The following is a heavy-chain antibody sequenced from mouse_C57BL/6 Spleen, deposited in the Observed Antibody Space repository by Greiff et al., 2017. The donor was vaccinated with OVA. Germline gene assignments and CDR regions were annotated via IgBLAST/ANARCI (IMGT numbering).Heavy chain of an antibody. D-gene: IGHD2-10*02. CDR1: GYAFSSSW. J-gene: IGHJ2*01. Sequence: VQLQQSGPELVKPGASVKISCKASGYAFSSSWMNWVKQRPGKGLEWIGRIYPGDGDTNYNGKFKGKATLTADKSSSTAYMQLSSLTSEDSAVYFCAREEYGNVYFDDWGQGTTLTVSS. CDR2: IYPGDGDT. V-gene: IGHV1-82*01. CDR3: AREEYGNVYFDD.